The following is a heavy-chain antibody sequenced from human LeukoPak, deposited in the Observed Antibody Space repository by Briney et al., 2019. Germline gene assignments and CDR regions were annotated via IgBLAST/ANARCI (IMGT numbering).Heavy chain of an antibody. D-gene: IGHD6-19*01. CDR3: ARSIVVAGYVSDYYYYGMDV. Sequence: SETLSLTCTVSGGSISSHYWSWLRQPPGKGLEWIGYMYYRGRTTYNPSLNTQVTISVDTSKKKFSLRLSSVTAADTAVYYCARSIVVAGYVSDYYYYGMDVWGQGTTVTVSS. V-gene: IGHV4-59*08. CDR2: MYYRGRT. J-gene: IGHJ6*02. CDR1: GGSISSHY.